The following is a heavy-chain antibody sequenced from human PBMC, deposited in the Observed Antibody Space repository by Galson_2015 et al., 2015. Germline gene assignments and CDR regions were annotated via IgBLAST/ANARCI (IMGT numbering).Heavy chain of an antibody. CDR3: ARTYTIFGVVIFFDP. Sequence: ETLSLTCTVSGASVSRYYWSWIRQPPGKGLEWIGYIYNSGTTNYNPSLKSRVTISVDTSENQFSLKLSSVTAADTAVYYCARTYTIFGVVIFFDPWGQGTLVTVSS. CDR2: IYNSGTT. J-gene: IGHJ5*02. V-gene: IGHV4-59*02. CDR1: GASVSRYY. D-gene: IGHD3-3*01.